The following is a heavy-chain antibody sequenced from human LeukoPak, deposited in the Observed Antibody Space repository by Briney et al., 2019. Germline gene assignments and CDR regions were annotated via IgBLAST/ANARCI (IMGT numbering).Heavy chain of an antibody. D-gene: IGHD4-17*01. Sequence: SETLSLTCAVYGGSFSDYYWSWIRQPPGKGLEWIGYIYYSGSTNYNPSLKSRVTISVDTSKNQFSLKLSSVTAADTAVYYCAKDLSPYGDERGWYFHYWGQGTLVTVSS. J-gene: IGHJ4*02. CDR2: IYYSGST. CDR1: GGSFSDYY. CDR3: AKDLSPYGDERGWYFHY. V-gene: IGHV4-59*12.